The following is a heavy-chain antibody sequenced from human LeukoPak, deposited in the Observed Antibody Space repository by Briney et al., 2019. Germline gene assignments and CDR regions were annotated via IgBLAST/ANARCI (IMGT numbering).Heavy chain of an antibody. Sequence: GGSLRLSCAASGFTFSSYAMSWVRQAPGKGLEWVSAISGSGGSTYYADSVKGRFTISRDNAKNSLYLQMNSLRAEDTAVYYCARAAGTGWELHYYFDSWGQGTLVTVSS. V-gene: IGHV3-23*01. CDR3: ARAAGTGWELHYYFDS. J-gene: IGHJ4*02. CDR2: ISGSGGST. CDR1: GFTFSSYA. D-gene: IGHD2-15*01.